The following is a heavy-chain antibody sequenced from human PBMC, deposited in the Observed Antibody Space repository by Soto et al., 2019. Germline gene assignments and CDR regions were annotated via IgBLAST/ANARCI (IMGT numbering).Heavy chain of an antibody. CDR1: GFTLSTYT. CDR3: ARDDEGGSECDLGY. J-gene: IGHJ4*02. V-gene: IGHV3-30*04. CDR2: ISHDGSDK. D-gene: IGHD1-26*01. Sequence: GGSLRLSCPAPGFTLSTYTMHWVRQTPGKGLERVAVISHDGSDKYYADSVKGRFTISRDNSENTLYLQMDSLRAEDTAVYYCARDDEGGSECDLGYWSQGT.